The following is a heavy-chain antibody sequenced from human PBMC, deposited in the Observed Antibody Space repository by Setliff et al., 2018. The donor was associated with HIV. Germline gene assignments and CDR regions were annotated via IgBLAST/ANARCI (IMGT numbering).Heavy chain of an antibody. CDR2: INHSGST. D-gene: IGHD3-10*01. V-gene: IGHV4-34*01. CDR3: ARGGILAIRGVSQIDY. CDR1: GGSFSGYY. J-gene: IGHJ4*02. Sequence: SETLSLTCAVYGGSFSGYYWSWIRQPPGKGLEWIGEINHSGSTNYNPSLKSRVTISVDTSKNQFTLKLSSVTAADTAVYYCARGGILAIRGVSQIDYWGQGTLVTVSS.